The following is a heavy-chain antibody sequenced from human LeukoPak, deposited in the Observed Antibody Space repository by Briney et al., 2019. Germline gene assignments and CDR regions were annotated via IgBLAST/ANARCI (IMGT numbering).Heavy chain of an antibody. CDR3: ARVDGSGSTNWFDP. D-gene: IGHD3-10*01. V-gene: IGHV3-53*04. Sequence: PGGSLRLSCAASGFIVSSNYLSWVRQAPGKGLEWVSVIYSGGSTYYADPVKGRFTISRHSSKNTLYLQMNSLRAEDTAVYYCARVDGSGSTNWFDPWGQGTLVTVSS. CDR2: IYSGGST. CDR1: GFIVSSNY. J-gene: IGHJ5*02.